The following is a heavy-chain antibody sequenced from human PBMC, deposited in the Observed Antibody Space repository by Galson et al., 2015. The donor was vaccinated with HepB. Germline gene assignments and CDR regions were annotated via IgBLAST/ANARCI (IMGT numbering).Heavy chain of an antibody. CDR2: IIPIFGTA. CDR3: ASAPFWSGSSSGLLGY. V-gene: IGHV1-69*13. J-gene: IGHJ4*02. Sequence: SVKVSCKASGGTFSSYAISWVRQAPGQGLEWMGGIIPIFGTANYAQKFQGRVTITADESTSTAYMELSSLRSEDTAVYYCASAPFWSGSSSGLLGYWGQGTLVTVSS. D-gene: IGHD3-3*01. CDR1: GGTFSSYA.